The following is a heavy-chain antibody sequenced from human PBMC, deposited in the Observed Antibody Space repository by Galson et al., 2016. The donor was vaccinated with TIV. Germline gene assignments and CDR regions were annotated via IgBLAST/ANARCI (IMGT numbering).Heavy chain of an antibody. CDR3: AKEVSTVPYGIDL. CDR1: GFSFDTYA. CDR2: ISASGSHT. J-gene: IGHJ6*02. V-gene: IGHV3-23*01. D-gene: IGHD5/OR15-5a*01. Sequence: SLRLSCAASGFSFDTYAMSWVRQAPGKGLAWVSAISASGSHTFYAGSVKGRFTIPRDNSRNTLYLQMNGLRPEDTAVYYCAKEVSTVPYGIDLWGQGTTVTVSS.